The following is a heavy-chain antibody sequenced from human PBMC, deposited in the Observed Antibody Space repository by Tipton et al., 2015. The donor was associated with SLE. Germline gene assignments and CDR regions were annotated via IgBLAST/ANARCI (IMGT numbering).Heavy chain of an antibody. CDR2: IDPSDSYT. CDR1: GGTFSSYA. J-gene: IGHJ3*02. V-gene: IGHV5-10-1*01. Sequence: QSGAEVKKPGSSVKVSCKASGGTFSSYAISWVRQAPGQGLEWMGRIDPSDSYTNYSPSFQGHVTISADKSISTAYLQWSSLKASDTAMYYCASGPIVVVPAAFDIWGQGTMVTVSS. D-gene: IGHD2-2*01. CDR3: ASGPIVVVPAAFDI.